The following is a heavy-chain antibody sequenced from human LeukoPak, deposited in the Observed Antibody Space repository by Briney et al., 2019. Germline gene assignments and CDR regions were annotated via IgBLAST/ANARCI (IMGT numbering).Heavy chain of an antibody. Sequence: GGSLRLSCAASGFTVSSNYMSWVRQAPGKGLEWVSAIYSGGSTYYADSVKGRFTISRDNSKNTLYLQMNSLRAEDTAVYYCARLGCSGGSCYSGEDYFDYWGQGTLVTVSS. CDR2: IYSGGST. CDR3: ARLGCSGGSCYSGEDYFDY. CDR1: GFTVSSNY. D-gene: IGHD2-15*01. V-gene: IGHV3-53*01. J-gene: IGHJ4*02.